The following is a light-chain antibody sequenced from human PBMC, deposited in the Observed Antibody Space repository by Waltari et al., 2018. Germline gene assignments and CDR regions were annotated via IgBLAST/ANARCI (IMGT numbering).Light chain of an antibody. CDR3: QQHNSHPLT. Sequence: DIQMTQSPSSLSASVGDRVTITCRASQTISSYLAWYQQKPGKVPKLLIYAASSLESGVPARVSGSGSGTEFTLTISSLQPEDFATYYCQQHNSHPLTFGGGTKVEIK. CDR1: QTISSY. V-gene: IGKV1-17*03. J-gene: IGKJ4*01. CDR2: AAS.